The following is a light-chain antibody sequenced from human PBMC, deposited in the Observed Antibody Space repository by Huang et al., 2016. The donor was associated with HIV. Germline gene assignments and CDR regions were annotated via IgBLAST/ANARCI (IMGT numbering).Light chain of an antibody. J-gene: IGKJ2*01. CDR1: QCVRGNY. CDR3: QQYGSAGYT. Sequence: ESVLTQSLGTLSLSPGERATLPCRASQCVRGNYLAWYQPKPGQAPRLLIYGASNRATDTPDRVSGSGSETDFNLTISRREPEDFAVYYCQQYGSAGYTFGQGTKLEIK. CDR2: GAS. V-gene: IGKV3-20*01.